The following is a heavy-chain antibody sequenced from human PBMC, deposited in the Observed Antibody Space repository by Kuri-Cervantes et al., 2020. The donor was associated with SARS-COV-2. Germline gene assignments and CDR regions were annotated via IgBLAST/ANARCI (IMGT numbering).Heavy chain of an antibody. CDR2: INHSGST. V-gene: IGHV4-34*01. J-gene: IGHJ6*03. Sequence: GSLRLSCAVSGGSFSGYYWSWIRQSPGKGLEWIGKINHSGSTNYNPSLSSRVTISVDMSKNQFSLRLSSVTAADTAMYYCARLEVFGVTGYYYMDVWGKGTTVTVSS. CDR3: ARLEVFGVTGYYYMDV. CDR1: GGSFSGYY. D-gene: IGHD3-10*01.